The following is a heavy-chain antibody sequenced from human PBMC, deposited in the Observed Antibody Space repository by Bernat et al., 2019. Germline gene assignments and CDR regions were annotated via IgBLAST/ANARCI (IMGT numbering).Heavy chain of an antibody. D-gene: IGHD2-2*01. Sequence: EVQLVESGGGLVQPGGSLRLSCAASGFTVSSSYMSWVRQAPGKGLEWVSVIYSDGSTYYADSVKDRFTISRDNSKNTLYLQMNSLRAEDTAVYYCARRGVPAAKDAFDIWGQGTMVTVSS. V-gene: IGHV3-66*01. CDR1: GFTVSSSY. J-gene: IGHJ3*02. CDR2: IYSDGST. CDR3: ARRGVPAAKDAFDI.